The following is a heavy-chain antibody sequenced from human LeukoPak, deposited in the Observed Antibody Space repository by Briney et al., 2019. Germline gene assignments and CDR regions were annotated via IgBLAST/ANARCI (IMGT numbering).Heavy chain of an antibody. CDR1: GGSFSGYY. J-gene: IGHJ5*02. D-gene: IGHD3-3*01. Sequence: PSETLSLTCAVYGGSFSGYYWSWIRQPPGKGREGLGEINHSGSTTYNPSLKSRVTISVDTSKNQFSLKLSSVTAADTAVYYCARGLTIFGVVDWFDPWGQGTLVTVS. V-gene: IGHV4-34*01. CDR2: INHSGST. CDR3: ARGLTIFGVVDWFDP.